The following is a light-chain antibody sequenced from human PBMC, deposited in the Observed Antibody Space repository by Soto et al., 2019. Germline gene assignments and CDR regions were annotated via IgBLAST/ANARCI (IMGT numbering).Light chain of an antibody. CDR3: QHSYCTLSIT. J-gene: IGKJ5*01. CDR1: ESINRH. V-gene: IGKV1-39*01. Sequence: DIQMTQSPSSLSASVGDRVTITCRASESINRHLNWYQQKPGKAPKLLIYAASSLQNGVPSRFSGSGSGTDFTLTISNLQPEDFATYYCQHSYCTLSITFGHGTRLEIK. CDR2: AAS.